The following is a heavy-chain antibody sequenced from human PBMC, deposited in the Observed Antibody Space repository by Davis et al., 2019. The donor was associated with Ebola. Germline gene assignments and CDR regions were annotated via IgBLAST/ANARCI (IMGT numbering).Heavy chain of an antibody. Sequence: PSETLSLTCTVSAGSISSYYWSWIRQPPGKGLEWIGYIYYSGSTYYNPSLKSRVTISVDTSKNQFSLKLSSVTAADTAVCYCASTVTSGVFDYWGQGTLVTVSS. V-gene: IGHV4-30-4*01. CDR2: IYYSGST. J-gene: IGHJ4*02. CDR3: ASTVTSGVFDY. CDR1: AGSISSYY. D-gene: IGHD4-11*01.